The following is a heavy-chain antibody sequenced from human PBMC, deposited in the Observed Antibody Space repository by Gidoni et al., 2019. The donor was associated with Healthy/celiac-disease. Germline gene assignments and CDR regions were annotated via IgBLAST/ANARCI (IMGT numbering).Heavy chain of an antibody. CDR1: GGTFSSYA. Sequence: QVQLVQSGAEVKKPGSSVKVSCKASGGTFSSYAISWVRQAPGQGLEWMGWIIPIFGTANYAQKFQGRVTITADKSTSTAYMELSSLRSEDTAVYYCAREGNPKGNDFWSGYPTPFDAFDIWGQGTMVTVSS. CDR3: AREGNPKGNDFWSGYPTPFDAFDI. J-gene: IGHJ3*02. D-gene: IGHD3-3*01. V-gene: IGHV1-69*06. CDR2: IIPIFGTA.